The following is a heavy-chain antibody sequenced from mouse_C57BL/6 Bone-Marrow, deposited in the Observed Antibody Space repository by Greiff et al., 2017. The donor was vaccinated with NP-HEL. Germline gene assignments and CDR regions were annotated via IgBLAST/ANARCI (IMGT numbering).Heavy chain of an antibody. V-gene: IGHV5-16*01. Sequence: EVQVVESEGGLVQPGSSMKLSCTASGFTFSDYYMAWVRQVPEKGLEWVANINYDGSSTYYLDSLKSRFLISRYPATILLYLQMRSLKSEDTATYYCAREGGLRRRTYAMDYWGQGTSVTVSS. J-gene: IGHJ4*01. CDR1: GFTFSDYY. D-gene: IGHD2-4*01. CDR3: AREGGLRRRTYAMDY. CDR2: INYDGSST.